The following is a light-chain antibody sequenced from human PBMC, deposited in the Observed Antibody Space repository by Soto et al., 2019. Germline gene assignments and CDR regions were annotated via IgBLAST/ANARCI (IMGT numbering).Light chain of an antibody. CDR3: QQYENLPT. CDR1: QNINNY. J-gene: IGKJ5*01. Sequence: DSQMTQSPSSLSASVGDRVTITCQASQNINNYLNWYQQKPGRAPKLLIYDASNLEAGVPSRFRGSGSGTDFTFTISRLQPEDIATYYRQQYENLPTFGQGTRLEIK. CDR2: DAS. V-gene: IGKV1-33*01.